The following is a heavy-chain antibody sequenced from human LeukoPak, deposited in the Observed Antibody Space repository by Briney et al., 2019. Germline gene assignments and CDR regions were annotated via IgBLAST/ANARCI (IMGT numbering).Heavy chain of an antibody. D-gene: IGHD6-19*01. CDR1: RFTFSDFY. CDR2: ISNSGTTI. J-gene: IGHJ4*02. CDR3: ARHARVAGFDY. V-gene: IGHV3-11*04. Sequence: PGRSLRLSCAASRFTFSDFYMSWIRQAPGKGLEWISYISNSGTTIYYADSVKGRFTISRDNAKNSLYLQMNSLRAEDTAVYYCARHARVAGFDYRGLGTLVTVSS.